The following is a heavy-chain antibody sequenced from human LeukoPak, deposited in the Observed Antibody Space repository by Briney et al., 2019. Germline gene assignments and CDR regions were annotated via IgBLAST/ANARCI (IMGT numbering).Heavy chain of an antibody. CDR2: IYYSGST. CDR3: ARHSIVGQWLVPFDY. CDR1: GGSISSYY. D-gene: IGHD6-19*01. Sequence: SETLSLTCTVSGGSISSYYWSWIRQPPGKGLEWIGYIYYSGSTNYNPSLKSRVTISVDTSKNQFSLKLSSVTAPDTAVYYCARHSIVGQWLVPFDYWGQGTLVTVSS. J-gene: IGHJ4*02. V-gene: IGHV4-59*08.